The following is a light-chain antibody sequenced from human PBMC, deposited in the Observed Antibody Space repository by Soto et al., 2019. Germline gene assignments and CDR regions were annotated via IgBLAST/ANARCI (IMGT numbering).Light chain of an antibody. J-gene: IGLJ1*01. CDR3: SSYTSSSTPSHV. CDR1: SSDVGGYNY. V-gene: IGLV2-14*01. Sequence: QSALTQPASVSGSPGQSITISCTGTSSDVGGYNYVSWYQQHPGKAPKLMIYDVSNRPSGVSNRFSGSKSGNTASLTISGLQAEDEADYYCSSYTSSSTPSHVFGTGTKVTVL. CDR2: DVS.